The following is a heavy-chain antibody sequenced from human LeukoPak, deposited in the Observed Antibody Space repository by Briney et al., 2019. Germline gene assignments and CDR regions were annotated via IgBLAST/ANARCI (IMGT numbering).Heavy chain of an antibody. D-gene: IGHD3-10*01. Sequence: SETLSLTCTVSGGSISSGGYYWSWIRQHPGKGLEWIEYIYYSGSTYYNPSLKSRVTISVGTSKNQFSLKLSSVTAADTAVYYCARDRAVTMVRGVTFWFDPWGQGTLVTVPS. J-gene: IGHJ5*02. CDR1: GGSISSGGYY. CDR3: ARDRAVTMVRGVTFWFDP. V-gene: IGHV4-31*03. CDR2: IYYSGST.